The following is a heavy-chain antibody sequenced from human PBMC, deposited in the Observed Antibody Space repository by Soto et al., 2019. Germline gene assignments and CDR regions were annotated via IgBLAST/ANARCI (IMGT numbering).Heavy chain of an antibody. J-gene: IGHJ4*02. Sequence: GGSLRLSCTASGFTFDDYTMHWVRQAPGKGLEWVSLIRWDGVITNYADSVKGRFTISRDNSKNSLYLQMNSLRTEDTALYFCAKDRVSRYNWNVFDYWGQGTLVTVSS. CDR3: AKDRVSRYNWNVFDY. CDR2: IRWDGVIT. V-gene: IGHV3-43*01. CDR1: GFTFDDYT. D-gene: IGHD1-20*01.